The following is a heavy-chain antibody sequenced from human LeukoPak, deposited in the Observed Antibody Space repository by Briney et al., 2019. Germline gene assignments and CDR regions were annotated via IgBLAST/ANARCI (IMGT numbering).Heavy chain of an antibody. V-gene: IGHV3-33*01. D-gene: IGHD1-26*01. CDR2: MWSDGTNK. CDR3: ARGSGSFSGGFDY. J-gene: IGHJ4*02. Sequence: GGSLTLSCAASGFTFSSHGLHWVGQTPGKGLEWVAVMWSDGTNKYYAAPVKGRFTISRDNSKNTLYLQMNSLRAEDTAVYYCARGSGSFSGGFDYWGQGTLVTVSS. CDR1: GFTFSSHG.